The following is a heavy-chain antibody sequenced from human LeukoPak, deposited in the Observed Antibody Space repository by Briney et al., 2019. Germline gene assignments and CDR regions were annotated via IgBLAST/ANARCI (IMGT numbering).Heavy chain of an antibody. CDR3: AKEYCSGGSCYSPGAFDI. CDR1: GFTFSSYG. V-gene: IGHV3-30*02. D-gene: IGHD2-15*01. Sequence: GGSLRLSCAASGFTFSSYGMHWVRQAPGKGLEWVAFIRYDGSNKYYADSVKGRFTISRDNSKNTPYLQMNSLRAEDTAVYYCAKEYCSGGSCYSPGAFDIWGQGTMVTVSS. J-gene: IGHJ3*02. CDR2: IRYDGSNK.